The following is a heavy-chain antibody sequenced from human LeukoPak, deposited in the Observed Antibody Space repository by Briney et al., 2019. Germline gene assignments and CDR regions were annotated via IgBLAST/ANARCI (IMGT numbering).Heavy chain of an antibody. Sequence: GGSLRLSCAASGFSFSSSGMHWVRQAPGKGPEWVAFTRFDDSYKAYGGSVKGRFSISRDNSKNTLYLQMNSLRAEDTAVYYCARGGSYLSAFDIWGQGTMVTVSS. V-gene: IGHV3-30*02. CDR3: ARGGSYLSAFDI. CDR2: TRFDDSYK. CDR1: GFSFSSSG. J-gene: IGHJ3*02. D-gene: IGHD1-26*01.